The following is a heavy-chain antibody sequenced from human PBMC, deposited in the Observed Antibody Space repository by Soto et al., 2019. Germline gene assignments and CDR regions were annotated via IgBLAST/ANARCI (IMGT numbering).Heavy chain of an antibody. CDR3: ARDDLHYFDY. V-gene: IGHV4-59*01. Sequence: QVQLQESGPGLVKPSETLSLTCTVSGGSISSYYWSWIRQPPGKGLEWIGYIYYSGSTNYNPSLKSRVTISVDTSKNQFFLKLSSVTAAATAVYYCARDDLHYFDYWGQGSLVTVSS. CDR1: GGSISSYY. CDR2: IYYSGST. J-gene: IGHJ4*02.